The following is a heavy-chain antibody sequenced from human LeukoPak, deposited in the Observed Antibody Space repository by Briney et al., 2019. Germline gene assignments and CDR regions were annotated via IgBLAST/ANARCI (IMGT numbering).Heavy chain of an antibody. D-gene: IGHD3-9*01. V-gene: IGHV1-2*02. CDR2: INPNSGGT. Sequence: ASVKVSCKTSGYTFTDYYMHWVRQAPGQGLEWMGWINPNSGGTDYAQKFYARVTMTRDTSISTAYMELSRLRSDDTAVFYCARSPDILTGENFDYWGQGTLVTVSS. J-gene: IGHJ4*02. CDR3: ARSPDILTGENFDY. CDR1: GYTFTDYY.